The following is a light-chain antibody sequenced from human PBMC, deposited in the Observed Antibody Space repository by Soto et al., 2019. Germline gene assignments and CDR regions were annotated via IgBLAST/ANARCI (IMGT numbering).Light chain of an antibody. CDR1: SSDVGNYNL. V-gene: IGLV2-23*01. J-gene: IGLJ1*01. CDR2: EDT. CDR3: CSYAGSSTYV. Sequence: SALTQPASVSGSPGQSITISCTGTSSDVGNYNLVSWYQQHPGKAPKLMIYEDTKRPSGVSNRFSASNSGNTASLTISGLQAEDEADYYCCSYAGSSTYVFGTGTKVTVL.